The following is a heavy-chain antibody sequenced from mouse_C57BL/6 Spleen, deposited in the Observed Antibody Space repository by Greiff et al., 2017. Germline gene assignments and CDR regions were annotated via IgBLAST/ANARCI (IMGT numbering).Heavy chain of an antibody. Sequence: VQLQQSGAELVKPGASVKLSCKASGYTFTSYWMQWVKQRPGQGLEWIGEIDPSDSYTNYNQKFKGKATLTVDTSSSTAYMQLSSLTSEDSAVYYCARGLTGYYFDYWGQGTTLTVSS. CDR1: GYTFTSYW. CDR2: IDPSDSYT. D-gene: IGHD4-1*01. V-gene: IGHV1-50*01. J-gene: IGHJ2*01. CDR3: ARGLTGYYFDY.